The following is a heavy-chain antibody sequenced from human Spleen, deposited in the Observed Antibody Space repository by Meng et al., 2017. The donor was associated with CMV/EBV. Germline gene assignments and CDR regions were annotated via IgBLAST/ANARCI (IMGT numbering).Heavy chain of an antibody. CDR3: ARDGSVATVDY. Sequence: GESLKISCAASGFTFSNTWMSWVRQAPGKGLEWVGRIKSKTDGGTTDYAAPVKGRFTISRDDSKNTLYLQMNSLKTEDTAVYYCARDGSVATVDYWGQGTLVTVSS. J-gene: IGHJ4*02. D-gene: IGHD5-12*01. V-gene: IGHV3-15*01. CDR1: GFTFSNTW. CDR2: IKSKTDGGTT.